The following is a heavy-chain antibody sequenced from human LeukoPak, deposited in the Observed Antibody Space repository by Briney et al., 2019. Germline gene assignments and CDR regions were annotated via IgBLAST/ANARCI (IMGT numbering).Heavy chain of an antibody. CDR1: GYSFTRFW. CDR3: ARHDRPGSSTSWFLNFDY. CDR2: IDPSDSYT. V-gene: IGHV5-10-1*01. J-gene: IGHJ4*02. Sequence: NHGESLKISCKGSGYSFTRFWIGWVRQMPGKGLEWMGRIDPSDSYTNYSPSFQGHVTISADKSITTAYLQWSSLKASDTAMYYCARHDRPGSSTSWFLNFDYWGQGSLVTVSS. D-gene: IGHD6-13*01.